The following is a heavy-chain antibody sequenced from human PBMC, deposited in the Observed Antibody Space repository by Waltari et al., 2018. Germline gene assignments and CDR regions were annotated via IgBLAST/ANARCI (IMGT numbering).Heavy chain of an antibody. Sequence: QLQLQESGPGLVKPSETLSLTCTVSGGSLSSSSYYCGWIRQPPGKGMEWIGSIYYSGSTYYNPSLKSRVTISVDTSKNQFSLKLSSVTAADTAVYYCARLDSSGYYLSYWGQGTLVTVSS. CDR1: GGSLSSSSYY. CDR3: ARLDSSGYYLSY. CDR2: IYYSGST. D-gene: IGHD3-22*01. V-gene: IGHV4-39*01. J-gene: IGHJ4*02.